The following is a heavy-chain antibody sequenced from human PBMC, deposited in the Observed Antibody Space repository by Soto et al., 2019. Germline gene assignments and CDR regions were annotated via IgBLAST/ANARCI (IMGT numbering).Heavy chain of an antibody. Sequence: PGGSLRLSCAASGFTFGSYSMNWVRQAPGKGLEWVSSISSSSYIYYADSVKGRFTISRDNAKNSLYLQMNSLRAEDTAVYYCARDSYYGSGSLSERPYYYYYGMDVWGQGTTVTVSS. J-gene: IGHJ6*02. D-gene: IGHD3-10*01. CDR2: ISSSSYI. V-gene: IGHV3-21*01. CDR3: ARDSYYGSGSLSERPYYYYYGMDV. CDR1: GFTFGSYS.